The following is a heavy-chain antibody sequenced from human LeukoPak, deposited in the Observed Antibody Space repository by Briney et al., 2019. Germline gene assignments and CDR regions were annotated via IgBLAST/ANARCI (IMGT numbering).Heavy chain of an antibody. CDR3: TKMQGFCTGGGCYPRTFDI. CDR2: IYSGGST. V-gene: IGHV3-53*01. Sequence: GGSLRLSCAASGFTVSSNYMSWVRQAPGKGLEWVSVIYSGGSTYYSDSVKGRFTISRDNSENTVYLHINSLRAEDTAVYYCTKMQGFCTGGGCYPRTFDIWGQGTMVSVSS. D-gene: IGHD2-8*02. CDR1: GFTVSSNY. J-gene: IGHJ3*02.